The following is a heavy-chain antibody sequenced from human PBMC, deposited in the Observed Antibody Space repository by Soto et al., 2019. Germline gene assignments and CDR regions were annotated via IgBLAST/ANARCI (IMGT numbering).Heavy chain of an antibody. CDR1: GFTFSNYA. CDR2: ISGSGGST. Sequence: GGSLRLSCSASGFTFSNYAMNWVRQAPGKGLEWVSVISGSGGSTYYADSVKGRFTISRDNSKNTLYVQMNSLRAEDTAVYYCAKGISGYRALLDYPGQGSSVIVSS. J-gene: IGHJ4*02. D-gene: IGHD5-12*01. V-gene: IGHV3-23*01. CDR3: AKGISGYRALLDY.